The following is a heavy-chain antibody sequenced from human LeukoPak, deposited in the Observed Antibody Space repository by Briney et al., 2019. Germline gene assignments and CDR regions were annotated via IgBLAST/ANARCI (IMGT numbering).Heavy chain of an antibody. D-gene: IGHD3-10*01. CDR2: NKSKTDCGTA. Sequence: GGSLRLSCAASGFTFSNSWMSWVRQAPGKGLEWVGRNKSKTDCGTAVYAALVKCRINISRDDSNNTLDLQMNSLETEDTAVYYCAAFGAGGWGQGTLVTVSS. J-gene: IGHJ4*02. V-gene: IGHV3-15*01. CDR1: GFTFSNSW. CDR3: AAFGAGG.